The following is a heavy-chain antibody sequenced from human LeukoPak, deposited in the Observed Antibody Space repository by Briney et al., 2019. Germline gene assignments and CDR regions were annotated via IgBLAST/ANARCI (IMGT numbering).Heavy chain of an antibody. D-gene: IGHD6-13*01. CDR3: ARVGGIAAAGTSWFDP. V-gene: IGHV3-74*01. Sequence: PGGSLRLSCAASGFTFSGYWMHWVRQAPGKGLVWVSRINSDGSSTSYADSVKGRFTISRDNAKNTLYLQMNSLRAEDTAVYYCARVGGIAAAGTSWFDPWGQGTLVTVSS. CDR1: GFTFSGYW. J-gene: IGHJ5*02. CDR2: INSDGSST.